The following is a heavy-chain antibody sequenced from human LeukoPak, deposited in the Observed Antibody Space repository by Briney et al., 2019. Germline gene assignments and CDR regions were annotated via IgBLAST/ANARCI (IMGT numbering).Heavy chain of an antibody. V-gene: IGHV4-61*02. D-gene: IGHD2-2*01. Sequence: SETLSLTCTVSGGSISGGSYYWSWIRQPAGKGLEWIGRIYTSGSTNYNPSLKSRVTISVDTSKNQFSLKLSSVTAADTAVYYCARVGIVVVPAAMRPGGYYYYYMDVWGKGTTVTVSS. J-gene: IGHJ6*03. CDR2: IYTSGST. CDR1: GGSISGGSYY. CDR3: ARVGIVVVPAAMRPGGYYYYYMDV.